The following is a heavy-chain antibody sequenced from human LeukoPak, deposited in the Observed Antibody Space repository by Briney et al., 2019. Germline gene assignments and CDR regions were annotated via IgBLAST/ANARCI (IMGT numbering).Heavy chain of an antibody. CDR2: MNPNSGNT. CDR3: ARGYSPSFRTTGNDF. D-gene: IGHD1-1*01. Sequence: ASVKVSCKASGYTFTSHDINWVRQATGQGLEWMGWMNPNSGNTGYVQKFQDRVTMTRDTSINTAYMELHSLRSEDTAVYFCARGYSPSFRTTGNDFWGQGTLVTVSS. CDR1: GYTFTSHD. V-gene: IGHV1-8*01. J-gene: IGHJ4*02.